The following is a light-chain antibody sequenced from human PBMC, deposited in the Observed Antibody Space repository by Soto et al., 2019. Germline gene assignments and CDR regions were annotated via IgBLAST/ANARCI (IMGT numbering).Light chain of an antibody. J-gene: IGLJ3*02. CDR3: AAWDDTLSGLV. CDR1: NSDIGTYNL. V-gene: IGLV2-14*02. Sequence: QSALTQPAAVSGSPGQSITISCIGSNSDIGTYNLVSWYRQHPGKVPKLLIYEGSRRPSGISNRFSGSKSGNTASLTISGLQAEDEADYYCAAWDDTLSGLVFGGGTKVTVL. CDR2: EGS.